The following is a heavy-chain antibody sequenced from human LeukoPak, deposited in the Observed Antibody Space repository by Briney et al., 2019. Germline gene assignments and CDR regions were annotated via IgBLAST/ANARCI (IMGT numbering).Heavy chain of an antibody. Sequence: SETLSLTCTISGGSISTYYWNWIRQPPGKGLEWIGYIYHSGSTNYNPSLQSRVTISVDTSKNQFSLNLNSVTAADTAVYYCARGGAARLHFQNWGQGTLVTVSS. V-gene: IGHV4-59*01. CDR3: ARGGAARLHFQN. J-gene: IGHJ1*01. CDR1: GGSISTYY. D-gene: IGHD6-6*01. CDR2: IYHSGST.